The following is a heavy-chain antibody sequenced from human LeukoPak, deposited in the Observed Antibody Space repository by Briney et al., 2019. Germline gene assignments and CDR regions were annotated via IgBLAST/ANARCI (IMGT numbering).Heavy chain of an antibody. V-gene: IGHV3-30*03. Sequence: PGRSLRLSCAASGFTFSSYGMHWVRQAPGKGLEWVAVISYDGSNKYYADSVKGRFTISRDNSKNTLYLQMNSLRAEDTAVYYCARVDWNGGLYWFDPWGQGTLVTVSS. D-gene: IGHD1-1*01. CDR1: GFTFSSYG. J-gene: IGHJ5*02. CDR3: ARVDWNGGLYWFDP. CDR2: ISYDGSNK.